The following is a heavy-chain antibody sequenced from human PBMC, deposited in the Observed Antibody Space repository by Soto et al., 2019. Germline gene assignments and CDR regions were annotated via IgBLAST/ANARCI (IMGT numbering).Heavy chain of an antibody. Sequence: ASVEVSCEASSYTFTSYGISWVRQAPGQGLEWMGWISAYNGNTNYAQKLQGRVTMTTDTSTSTAYMELRSLRSDDTTVYYCARSYYDFWSGYSQGYFDYWGQRTLVTVSS. J-gene: IGHJ4*02. CDR1: SYTFTSYG. V-gene: IGHV1-18*04. CDR2: ISAYNGNT. CDR3: ARSYYDFWSGYSQGYFDY. D-gene: IGHD3-3*01.